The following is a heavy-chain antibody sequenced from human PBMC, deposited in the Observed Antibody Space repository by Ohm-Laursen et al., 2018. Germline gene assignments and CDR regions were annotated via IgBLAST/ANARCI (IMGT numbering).Heavy chain of an antibody. J-gene: IGHJ4*02. CDR3: ARFLVAGPDY. CDR2: ISSSSSYI. CDR1: GFTSSSYS. V-gene: IGHV3-21*01. Sequence: SLRLSCAAFGFTSSSYSMNWVRQAPGKGLEWVSSISSSSSYIYYADSVKGRFTISRDNAKNSLYLQMNSLRAEDTAVYYCARFLVAGPDYWGQGTLVTVSS. D-gene: IGHD6-19*01.